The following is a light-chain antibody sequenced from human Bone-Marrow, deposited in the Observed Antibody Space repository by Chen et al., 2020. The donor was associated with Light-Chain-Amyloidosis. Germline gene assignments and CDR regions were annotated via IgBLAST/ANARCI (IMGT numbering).Light chain of an antibody. CDR1: TIGSTS. CDR3: QVWDRSSDRPV. V-gene: IGLV3-21*02. J-gene: IGLJ3*02. Sequence: SYVLTQPSSVSVAPGQTATIACGGNTIGSTSVHWYQQTPGQAPLLVVYDDSDRPSGIPARLSGSNSGNTATLTLSRVEAGDEADYYCQVWDRSSDRPVFGGGTKLTVL. CDR2: DDS.